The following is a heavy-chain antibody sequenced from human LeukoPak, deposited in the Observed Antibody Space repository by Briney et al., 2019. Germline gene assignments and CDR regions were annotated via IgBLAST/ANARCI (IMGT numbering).Heavy chain of an antibody. CDR1: GFTFSSYA. Sequence: GRSLRLSCAASGFTFSSYAMHWVRQAPGKGLEWVAVISYDGSNKYYADSVKGRFTISRDNSKNTLYLQMNSLRAEDTAVYYCASRATIVGATLGDYWGQGTLVTVSS. CDR3: ASRATIVGATLGDY. J-gene: IGHJ4*02. D-gene: IGHD1-26*01. CDR2: ISYDGSNK. V-gene: IGHV3-30-3*01.